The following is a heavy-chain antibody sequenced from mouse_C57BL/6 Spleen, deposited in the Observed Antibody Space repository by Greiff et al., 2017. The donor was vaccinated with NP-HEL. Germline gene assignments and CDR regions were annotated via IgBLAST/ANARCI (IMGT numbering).Heavy chain of an antibody. CDR1: GYSITSGYY. Sequence: EVQLQESGPGLVKPSQSLSLTCSVTGYSITSGYYWNWIRQFPGNKLEWMGYISYDGSNNYNPSLKNRISITRDTSKNQFFLKLNSVTTEDTATYYCARDRGYYSNSAWFAYWGQGTLVTVSA. CDR2: ISYDGSN. D-gene: IGHD2-5*01. V-gene: IGHV3-6*01. CDR3: ARDRGYYSNSAWFAY. J-gene: IGHJ3*01.